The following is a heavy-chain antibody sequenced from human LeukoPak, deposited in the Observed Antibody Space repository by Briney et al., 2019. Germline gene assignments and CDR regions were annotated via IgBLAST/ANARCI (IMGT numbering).Heavy chain of an antibody. V-gene: IGHV3-23*01. CDR1: GFTFSSYA. J-gene: IGHJ4*02. CDR2: ISGSGGST. CDR3: AKTGGIAAAH. Sequence: GGSLRLSCAASGFTFSSYAMSWVRQAPGKGLEWVSAISGSGGSTYYADSVKGRFTISRDNSKNTVYLLMNSLRAEDTALYYCAKTGGIAAAHWGQGTLVTVSS. D-gene: IGHD6-13*01.